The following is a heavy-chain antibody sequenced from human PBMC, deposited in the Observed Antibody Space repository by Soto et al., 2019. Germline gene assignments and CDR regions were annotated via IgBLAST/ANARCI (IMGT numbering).Heavy chain of an antibody. D-gene: IGHD6-6*01. V-gene: IGHV1-3*01. CDR1: GYTFTSYA. J-gene: IGHJ4*02. Sequence: ASVKVSCKASGYTFTSYAMHWVRQAPGQRLEWMGWINAGNGNTKYSQKFQGRVTITRDTSASTAYMELSSLRSEDTAVYYCARDPGKAARPVLPPDYWGQGTLVTVSS. CDR3: ARDPGKAARPVLPPDY. CDR2: INAGNGNT.